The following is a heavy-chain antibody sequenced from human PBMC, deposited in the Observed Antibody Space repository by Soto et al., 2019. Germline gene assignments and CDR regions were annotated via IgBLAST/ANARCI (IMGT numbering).Heavy chain of an antibody. Sequence: SVKVSCKASGGTFSSYAISWVRQAPGQGLEWMGGIIPIFGTANYAQKFQGRVTITADESTSTAYMDLSSLRSEDTAVYYCARASFRGDDFWSGYYGPDAFDIWGQGTMVTVSS. V-gene: IGHV1-69*13. CDR2: IIPIFGTA. D-gene: IGHD3-3*01. J-gene: IGHJ3*02. CDR3: ARASFRGDDFWSGYYGPDAFDI. CDR1: GGTFSSYA.